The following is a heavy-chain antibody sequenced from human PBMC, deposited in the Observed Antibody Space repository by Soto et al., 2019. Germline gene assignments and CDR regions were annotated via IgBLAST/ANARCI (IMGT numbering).Heavy chain of an antibody. CDR3: AREDYYDSSGYSPPPY. V-gene: IGHV3-48*02. CDR1: GFTFSSYS. J-gene: IGHJ4*02. Sequence: PGGSLRLSCAASGFTFSSYSMNWVRQAPGKGLEWVSYISSSSSTIYYADSVKGRFTISRDNAKNSLYLQMNSLRDEDTAVYYCAREDYYDSSGYSPPPYWGQGTLVTVSS. CDR2: ISSSSSTI. D-gene: IGHD3-22*01.